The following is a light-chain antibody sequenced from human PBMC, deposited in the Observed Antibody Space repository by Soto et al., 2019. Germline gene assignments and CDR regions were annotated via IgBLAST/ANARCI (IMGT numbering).Light chain of an antibody. V-gene: IGKV1-17*03. CDR1: QVVKNF. CDR3: LQHNSHPWT. CDR2: SVS. Sequence: DVQMTQSPSAVSASVGDRVIITCRASQVVKNFLSWFQQKPGEVPKRLIYSVSTLQDGVPSRFSGSGSGTEFTLVIGSLQPEDFATYYCLQHNSHPWTFGQGTKVEV. J-gene: IGKJ1*01.